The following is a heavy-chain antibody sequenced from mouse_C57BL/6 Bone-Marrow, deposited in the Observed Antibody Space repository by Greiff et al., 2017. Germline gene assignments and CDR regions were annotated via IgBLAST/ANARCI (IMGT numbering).Heavy chain of an antibody. V-gene: IGHV5-17*01. J-gene: IGHJ3*01. CDR1: GFTFSDYG. Sequence: DVMLVESGGGLVKPGGSLKLSCAASGFTFSDYGMHWVRQAPEKGLEWVAYISSGSSTIYYADTVKGRFTISRDNAKNTLFLQMTSLRSEDTAMYYCARTSFSWFAYWGQGTLVTVSA. CDR3: ARTSFSWFAY. CDR2: ISSGSSTI. D-gene: IGHD6-1*01.